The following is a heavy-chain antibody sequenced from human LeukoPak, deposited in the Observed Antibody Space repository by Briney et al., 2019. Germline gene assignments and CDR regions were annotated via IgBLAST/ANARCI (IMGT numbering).Heavy chain of an antibody. V-gene: IGHV1-69*13. Sequence: ASVKVSCKASGYTFTSYAISWVRQAPGQGLEWMGGIIPIFGTANYAQKFQGRVTITADESTSTAYMELSSLRSEDTAVYYCASATIVGATEDAFDIWGQGTMVTVSS. J-gene: IGHJ3*02. CDR3: ASATIVGATEDAFDI. CDR1: GYTFTSYA. D-gene: IGHD1-26*01. CDR2: IIPIFGTA.